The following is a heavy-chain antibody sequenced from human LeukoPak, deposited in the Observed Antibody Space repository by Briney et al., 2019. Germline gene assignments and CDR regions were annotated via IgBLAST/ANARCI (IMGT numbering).Heavy chain of an antibody. Sequence: SETLSLTCTVSGGSISSGGYYWSRIRQHPGKGLEWIGYIYYSGSTNYNPSLKSRVTISVDTSKNQFSLKLSSVTAADTAVYYCARDVGKQWLTTYYYYGMDVWGQGTTVTVSS. J-gene: IGHJ6*02. V-gene: IGHV4-61*08. CDR1: GGSISSGGYY. CDR3: ARDVGKQWLTTYYYYGMDV. CDR2: IYYSGST. D-gene: IGHD6-19*01.